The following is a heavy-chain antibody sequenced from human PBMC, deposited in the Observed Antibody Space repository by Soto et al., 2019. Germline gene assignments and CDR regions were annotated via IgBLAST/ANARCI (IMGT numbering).Heavy chain of an antibody. D-gene: IGHD5-18*01. CDR2: ISGSGGST. CDR1: GFTFSSYA. Sequence: GGSLRLSCAASGFTFSSYAMSWVRQAPGKGLEWVSAISGSGGSTYYADSVKGRFTISRDNSKNTLYLQMNSLRAEDTAVYYCAKDHPDSYGRYYYYYYGMDVWGQGTTVTVSS. J-gene: IGHJ6*02. V-gene: IGHV3-23*01. CDR3: AKDHPDSYGRYYYYYYGMDV.